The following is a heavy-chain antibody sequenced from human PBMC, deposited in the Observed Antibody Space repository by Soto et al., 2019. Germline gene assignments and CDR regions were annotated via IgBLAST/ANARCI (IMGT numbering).Heavy chain of an antibody. CDR1: GFIFSSYV. Sequence: GGSLRLSCTVSGFIFSSYVMSWVRQAPGRGLEWVSGISGSGDNAYYADSVKGRFTNSRDNSKNTLYLQMNSLRAGDTAVYYCARQSCGGITDYWGQGTLVTVSS. D-gene: IGHD3-16*01. CDR2: ISGSGDNA. V-gene: IGHV3-23*01. CDR3: ARQSCGGITDY. J-gene: IGHJ4*02.